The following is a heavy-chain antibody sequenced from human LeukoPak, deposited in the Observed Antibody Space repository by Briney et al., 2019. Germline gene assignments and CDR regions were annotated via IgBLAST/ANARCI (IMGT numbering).Heavy chain of an antibody. Sequence: GGSLRLSCAASGFTFSSYWMSWVRQAPGKGLEGVANIKQDGSEKYYVDSVKGRFTISRDNAKNSLYLKMTSLRAEDTAVYYCARDHRGITMVRGARIKLYYFDYRGQGTLVTVSS. D-gene: IGHD3-10*01. J-gene: IGHJ4*02. V-gene: IGHV3-7*03. CDR2: IKQDGSEK. CDR1: GFTFSSYW. CDR3: ARDHRGITMVRGARIKLYYFDY.